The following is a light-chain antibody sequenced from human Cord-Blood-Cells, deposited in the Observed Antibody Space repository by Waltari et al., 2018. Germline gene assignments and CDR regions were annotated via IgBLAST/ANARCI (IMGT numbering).Light chain of an antibody. V-gene: IGLV2-23*01. CDR1: SSDVGSYNL. J-gene: IGLJ3*02. Sequence: QSALTQPASVSGSPGQSITISCTGTSSDVGSYNLVSWYQQHPGKAPQLMIYEGSKRPSGVFNRFSGSKSGNTASLTSSGLQAGDEADYYCCSYAGSSTWVFGGGTKLTVL. CDR3: CSYAGSSTWV. CDR2: EGS.